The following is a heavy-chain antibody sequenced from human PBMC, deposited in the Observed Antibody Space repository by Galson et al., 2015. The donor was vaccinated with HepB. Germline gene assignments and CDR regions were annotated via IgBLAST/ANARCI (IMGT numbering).Heavy chain of an antibody. CDR3: ARDQGIVLPPTANDAFDV. CDR1: GDSVSSKTAA. V-gene: IGHV6-1*01. J-gene: IGHJ3*01. D-gene: IGHD2-8*02. CDR2: TYYRSRWFN. Sequence: CAISGDSVSSKTAAWNWIRQSPSRGLEWLGRTYYRSRWFNDYAEFVKSRVIINSDTSKNQFSLHLNSATPEDTAIYYCARDQGIVLPPTANDAFDVWGQGAMVLLSS.